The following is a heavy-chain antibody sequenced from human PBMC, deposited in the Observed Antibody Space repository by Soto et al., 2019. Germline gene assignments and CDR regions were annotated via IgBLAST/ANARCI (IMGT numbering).Heavy chain of an antibody. Sequence: QVHLVQSGAEVKKPGASVKVSCKGSGYDFTTYGITWVRQAPGQGLEWMAWLSAHNGNTDYAQKLQGRVTVTRDTPTSAAFMGVRSLRSDHTAVYYCARGRYGGYWGQGALVPVPS. CDR1: GYDFTTYG. CDR2: LSAHNGNT. V-gene: IGHV1-18*01. J-gene: IGHJ4*02. CDR3: ARGRYGGY. D-gene: IGHD3-10*01.